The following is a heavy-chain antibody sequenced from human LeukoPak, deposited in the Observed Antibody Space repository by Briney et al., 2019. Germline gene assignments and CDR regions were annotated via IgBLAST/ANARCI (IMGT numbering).Heavy chain of an antibody. CDR3: AKDPGDYDSSPDAFDI. CDR2: ISGSGGST. CDR1: GFTFSSYA. Sequence: GGSLRLSCAPSGFTFSSYAMSWVRQAPGKGLEWVSAISGSGGSTYYADSVKGRFTISRDNSKNTLYLQMNSLRAEDTAVYYCAKDPGDYDSSPDAFDIWGQGTMVTVSS. D-gene: IGHD3-22*01. J-gene: IGHJ3*02. V-gene: IGHV3-23*01.